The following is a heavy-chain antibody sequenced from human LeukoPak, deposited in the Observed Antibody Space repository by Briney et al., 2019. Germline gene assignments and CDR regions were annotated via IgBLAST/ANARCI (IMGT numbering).Heavy chain of an antibody. D-gene: IGHD6-13*01. CDR1: GYTFTSYD. CDR2: IIPIFGTT. CDR3: ARVVGLTGYSSSWYSGYYYYMDV. J-gene: IGHJ6*03. Sequence: SVKVPCKASGYTFTSYDINWVRQATGQGLEWMGGIIPIFGTTNYAQKFQDRVTITADKSTSTAYMELSSLRSEDTAVYYCARVVGLTGYSSSWYSGYYYYMDVWGKGTTVTVSS. V-gene: IGHV1-69*06.